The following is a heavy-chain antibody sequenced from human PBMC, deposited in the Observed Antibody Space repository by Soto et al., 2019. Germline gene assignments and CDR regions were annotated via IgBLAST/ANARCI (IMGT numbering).Heavy chain of an antibody. CDR1: GGSLSSFA. CDR2: IMPLFGTA. J-gene: IGHJ6*02. V-gene: IGHV1-69*13. D-gene: IGHD3-22*01. CDR3: AREYYDSGGSRSLYYHYYGMDV. Sequence: GASVKVSCKASGGSLSSFAISWVRQAPGQGLEWMGGIMPLFGTANYAQKFQGRVTITADESTSTAYMELSSLRSEDTAVYYCAREYYDSGGSRSLYYHYYGMDVWGQGTTVTVYS.